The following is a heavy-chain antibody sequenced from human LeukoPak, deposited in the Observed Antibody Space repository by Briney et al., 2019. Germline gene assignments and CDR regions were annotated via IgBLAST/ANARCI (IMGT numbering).Heavy chain of an antibody. V-gene: IGHV3-23*01. CDR1: GFTFSSYA. CDR3: AKPRYCSGGSCYGAFDI. Sequence: GGSLRLSCAASGFTFSSYAMSWVRQAPGKGLEWVSAISGSGGSTYYADSVKGRFTISRDNSKNTLYLQMNSLRAEDTAVYYCAKPRYCSGGSCYGAFDIWGQGTMVTVSS. CDR2: ISGSGGST. D-gene: IGHD2-15*01. J-gene: IGHJ3*02.